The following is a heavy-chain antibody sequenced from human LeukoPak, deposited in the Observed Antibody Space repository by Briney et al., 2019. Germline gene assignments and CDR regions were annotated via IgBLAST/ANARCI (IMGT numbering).Heavy chain of an antibody. D-gene: IGHD3-3*01. V-gene: IGHV4-34*01. Sequence: PSETLSLTCAVYGGSFSGYYWSWIRQPPGKGLEWIGEINPSGSTNYNPSLKSRVTISVDTSKNQFSLKLSSVTAADTAVYYCARGIDTIFGVVIRNWFDPWGQGTLVTVSS. CDR3: ARGIDTIFGVVIRNWFDP. J-gene: IGHJ5*02. CDR1: GGSFSGYY. CDR2: INPSGST.